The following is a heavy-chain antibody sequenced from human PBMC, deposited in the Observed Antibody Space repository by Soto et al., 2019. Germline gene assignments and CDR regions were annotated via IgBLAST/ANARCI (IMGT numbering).Heavy chain of an antibody. CDR2: ISGSGGST. J-gene: IGHJ4*02. Sequence: GESLKISCAASGFTFSSYAMSWVRQAPGKGLEWVSAISGSGGSTYYADSVKGRFTISRDNSKNTLYLQMNGLRAEDTAVYYCAKVVEQQLVRYGYFDYWGQGTLVTVSS. CDR1: GFTFSSYA. V-gene: IGHV3-23*01. D-gene: IGHD6-13*01. CDR3: AKVVEQQLVRYGYFDY.